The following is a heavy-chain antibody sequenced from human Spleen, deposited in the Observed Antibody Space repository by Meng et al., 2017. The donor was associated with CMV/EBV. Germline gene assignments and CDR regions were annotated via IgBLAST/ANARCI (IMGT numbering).Heavy chain of an antibody. CDR3: ARVEPSSSSFVFDY. CDR1: GASVSGYY. V-gene: IGHV4-59*02. CDR2: IYHGASP. D-gene: IGHD6-6*01. J-gene: IGHJ4*02. Sequence: SETLSLTCTVSGASVSGYYWTWIRQPPGKGLEWIGYIYHGASPNYNPSLKSRVTISVDTSKNQFSLTLNSVTAADTAIYYCARVEPSSSSFVFDYWGQGTLVTVSS.